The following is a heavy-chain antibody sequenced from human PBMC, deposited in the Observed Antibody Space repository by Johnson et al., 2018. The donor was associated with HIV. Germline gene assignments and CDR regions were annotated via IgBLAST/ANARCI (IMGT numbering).Heavy chain of an antibody. CDR2: IWYDGSNK. V-gene: IGHV3-33*01. Sequence: AAGGVIFSSYGMHWVRQAPGKGLEWVALIWYDGSNKYYANSVKGRFTISRDNSKNTLYLQMGSLRAEDMAVYYCARRDNDAFDIWGQGTMVTVSS. CDR3: ARRDNDAFDI. CDR1: GVIFSSYG. J-gene: IGHJ3*02.